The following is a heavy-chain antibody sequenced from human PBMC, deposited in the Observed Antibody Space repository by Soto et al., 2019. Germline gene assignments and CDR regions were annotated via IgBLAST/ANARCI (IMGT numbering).Heavy chain of an antibody. CDR1: GYTFTSYG. J-gene: IGHJ4*02. D-gene: IGHD1-1*01. CDR2: ISNYNGNT. CDR3: ARDGAWNHEPFGN. Sequence: GASVKVSCKASGYTFTSYGFSWVRQAPGQGLEWMGWISNYNGNTNYAQKFQDRFTMTTDTPTSTAYMGLRSLRSDDPAVYFRARDGAWNHEPFGNWGQGTLVAVSS. V-gene: IGHV1-18*04.